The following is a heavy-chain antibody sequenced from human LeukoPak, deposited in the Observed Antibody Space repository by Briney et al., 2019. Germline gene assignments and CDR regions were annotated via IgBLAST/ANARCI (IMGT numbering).Heavy chain of an antibody. D-gene: IGHD6-13*01. J-gene: IGHJ4*02. V-gene: IGHV1-46*01. CDR3: ARDLRGAVAAAGTINDEIDY. Sequence: ASVKVSCKASGHTFTSYYMHWVRQAPGQGLEWMGLINPSGGNTRYAQKFQGRVTMTRDTSTSTVYMELSSLRSEDTAVYYCARDLRGAVAAAGTINDEIDYWGQGTLVTVSS. CDR2: INPSGGNT. CDR1: GHTFTSYY.